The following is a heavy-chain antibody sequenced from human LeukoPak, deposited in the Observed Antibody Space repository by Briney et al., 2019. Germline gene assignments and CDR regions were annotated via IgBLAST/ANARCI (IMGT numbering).Heavy chain of an antibody. D-gene: IGHD1-14*01. V-gene: IGHV3-23*01. Sequence: GGSLRLSCAASGFTFSSYAMSWVRQAPGKWLEWVSAISGSGGSTYYADSVKGRFTISRDNSKNTLYLQMNSLRAEDTAVYYCAKDGEGGYNRDWGQGTLVTVSS. CDR2: ISGSGGST. J-gene: IGHJ4*02. CDR3: AKDGEGGYNRD. CDR1: GFTFSSYA.